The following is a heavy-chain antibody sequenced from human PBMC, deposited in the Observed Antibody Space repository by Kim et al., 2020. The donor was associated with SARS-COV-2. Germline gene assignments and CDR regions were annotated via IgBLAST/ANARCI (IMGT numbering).Heavy chain of an antibody. V-gene: IGHV3-53*01. D-gene: IGHD6-6*01. CDR3: ARINEYSSSWGPFDY. J-gene: IGHJ4*02. Sequence: GGSLRLSCAASGFSVISNYMSWVRQAPGKGLEWVAVIYSGGSTYYADSVKGRFTISRDNSKNTLYLQMNSLRAEDTAVYYCARINEYSSSWGPFDYWGQGTLGNVSS. CDR2: IYSGGST. CDR1: GFSVISNY.